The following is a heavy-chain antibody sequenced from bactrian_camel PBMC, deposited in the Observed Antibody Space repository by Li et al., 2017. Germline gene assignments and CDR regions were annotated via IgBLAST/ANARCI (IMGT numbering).Heavy chain of an antibody. CDR1: LFTFSSYD. Sequence: DVQLVESGGGLVQPGGSLRLSCAASLFTFSSYDMSWVRQAPGKGLEWVSSIRNFAQNTYYSDSVKGRLTISRDNDKNTVYLQMNSLKPEDTAVYYCVRDGATSAGLWFDYWGQGTQV. J-gene: IGHJ4*01. CDR2: IRNFAQNT. D-gene: IGHD1*01. CDR3: VRDGATSAGLWFDY. V-gene: IGHV3S40*01.